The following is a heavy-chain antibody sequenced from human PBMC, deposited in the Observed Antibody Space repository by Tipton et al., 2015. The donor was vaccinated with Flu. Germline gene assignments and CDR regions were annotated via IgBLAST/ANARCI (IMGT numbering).Heavy chain of an antibody. J-gene: IGHJ6*02. D-gene: IGHD3-16*01. CDR1: GYSISSGYY. V-gene: IGHV4-38-2*01. Sequence: GLVKPSETLSLTCAVSGYSISSGYYWGWIRQPPGKGLEWIGSIYHSGSTYYNPSLKSRVTISVDTSKNQFSLKLTSVTAADTAVYYCARARAPYYYYAMDVWGQGTTVTVSS. CDR2: IYHSGST. CDR3: ARARAPYYYYAMDV.